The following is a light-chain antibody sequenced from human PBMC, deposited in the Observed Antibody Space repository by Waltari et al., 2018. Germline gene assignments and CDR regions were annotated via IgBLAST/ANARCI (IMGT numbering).Light chain of an antibody. CDR3: SSYTTNRHYV. CDR2: DVS. CDR1: NRDVGAYDY. Sequence: SELTQPASVSGFPGQSIHISCIGTNRDVGAYDYVSWYQQYPGKAPKLVNFDVSSPPSGASGRFSGSKSGNTASLIISHLQAEDEADYYCSSYTTNRHYVFGAGTKVTVL. V-gene: IGLV2-14*01. J-gene: IGLJ1*01.